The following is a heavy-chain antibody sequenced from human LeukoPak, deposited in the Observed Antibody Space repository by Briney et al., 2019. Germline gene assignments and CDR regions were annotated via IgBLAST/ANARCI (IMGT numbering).Heavy chain of an antibody. V-gene: IGHV3-48*03. CDR3: AKAFDGYSSDY. CDR1: GFTFSSYE. CDR2: ISSSGSTI. J-gene: IGHJ4*02. D-gene: IGHD5-24*01. Sequence: PGGSLRLSCAASGFTFSSYEMNWVRQAPGKGLEWVSYISSSGSTIYYADSVKGRFTISRDNAKNSLYLQMNSLRAEDTAVYYCAKAFDGYSSDYWGQGTLVTVSS.